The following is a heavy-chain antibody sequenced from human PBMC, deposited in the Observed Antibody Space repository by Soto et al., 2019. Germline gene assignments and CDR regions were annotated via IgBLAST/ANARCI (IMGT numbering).Heavy chain of an antibody. V-gene: IGHV3-21*06. CDR2: ISSTTNYI. CDR3: ARESEDLTSNFDY. CDR1: VFTFTRYS. J-gene: IGHJ4*02. Sequence: PRGSLRLSCAASVFTFTRYSMNWVRQGPGKGLEWVSSISSTTNYIYYGDSMKGRFTISRDNGKNSLYLEMHSLRAEDTAVYYCARESEDLTSNFDYWGQGTLVTVSS.